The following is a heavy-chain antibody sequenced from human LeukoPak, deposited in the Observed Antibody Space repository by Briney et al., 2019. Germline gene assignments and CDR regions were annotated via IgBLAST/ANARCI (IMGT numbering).Heavy chain of an antibody. CDR2: IRYDGSNK. D-gene: IGHD3-22*01. V-gene: IGHV3-30*02. CDR1: GFTFSSYG. J-gene: IGHJ3*02. CDR3: AKMYYYDVIGPDAFDI. Sequence: GGSLRLSCAASGFTFSSYGMHWVRQAPGKGLEWVTFIRYDGSNKYYADSVKGRFTISRDNSKNTLYLQMNSLRAEDTAVYYCAKMYYYDVIGPDAFDIWGQGTMVTVSS.